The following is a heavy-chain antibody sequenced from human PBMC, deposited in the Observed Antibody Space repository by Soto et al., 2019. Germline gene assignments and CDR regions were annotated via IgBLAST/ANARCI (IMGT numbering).Heavy chain of an antibody. CDR1: GSIFSSYG. Sequence: GGSLRLSCAVSGSIFSSYGMHWVRQAPGKGLEWVAVISYDGNNKFYADSVKGRFTISRDNSKNTQYLQMSSLRADDTAVYYCVKGEYYYDSSGYYPFDYWGQGTLVTVSS. V-gene: IGHV3-30*18. D-gene: IGHD3-22*01. J-gene: IGHJ4*02. CDR2: ISYDGNNK. CDR3: VKGEYYYDSSGYYPFDY.